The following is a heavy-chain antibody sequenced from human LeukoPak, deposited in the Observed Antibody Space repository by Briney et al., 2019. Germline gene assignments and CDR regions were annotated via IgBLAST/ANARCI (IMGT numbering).Heavy chain of an antibody. V-gene: IGHV3-23*01. Sequence: PGGSLRLSCAASGFTFSSYAMSWVRQAPGKGLEWVSAISGSGDSTYYADSVKGRFTFSRDNSKNTLYLRMNSLRAEDTAVYYCARVRGAFDIWGQGSMVTVSS. D-gene: IGHD3-10*01. CDR3: ARVRGAFDI. CDR2: ISGSGDST. J-gene: IGHJ3*02. CDR1: GFTFSSYA.